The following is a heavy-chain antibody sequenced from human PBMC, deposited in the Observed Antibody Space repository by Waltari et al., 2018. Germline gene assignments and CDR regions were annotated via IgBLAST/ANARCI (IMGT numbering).Heavy chain of an antibody. V-gene: IGHV1-69*05. CDR3: ARDSKGDDYGDFQH. J-gene: IGHJ1*01. CDR2: LIPIFGTA. CDR1: GATFSSSA. Sequence: QVQLVQSGAEVKKPGSSVKVSCTASGATFSSSAISWVRQPPGRGPEWMGRLIPIFGTANYAQKFQGRVTVTTDESTSTAYMELSSLGSEDTAVYYCARDSKGDDYGDFQHWGQGTLVTVSS. D-gene: IGHD4-17*01.